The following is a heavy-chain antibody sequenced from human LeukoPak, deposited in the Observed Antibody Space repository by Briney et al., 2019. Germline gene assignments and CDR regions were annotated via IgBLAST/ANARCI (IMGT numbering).Heavy chain of an antibody. V-gene: IGHV4-31*03. Sequence: PPETLSLTCTVSGGSISSGGYYWSWIRQHPGTGLEWIGYIYYSGSTYYNPSLKSRVTISVDTSKNQFSLKLSSVTAADTAVYYCARGPTYDYFDYWGQGTLVTVSS. CDR3: ARGPTYDYFDY. J-gene: IGHJ4*02. CDR2: IYYSGST. CDR1: GGSISSGGYY.